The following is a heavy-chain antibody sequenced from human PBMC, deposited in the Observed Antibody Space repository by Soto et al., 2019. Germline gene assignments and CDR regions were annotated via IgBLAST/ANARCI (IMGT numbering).Heavy chain of an antibody. Sequence: QVQLQESGPGLVKPSQTLSLTCTVSGGSISRGGYYWSWIRQHPGKGLEWIGYIYSSGSTYYNPSLKSRVTVSVDTSKNQFSLKLSSVTAADTAVYYCARGSGYDLHYMDVWGKGTTVTVSS. J-gene: IGHJ6*03. CDR2: IYSSGST. CDR1: GGSISRGGYY. D-gene: IGHD3-3*01. V-gene: IGHV4-31*03. CDR3: ARGSGYDLHYMDV.